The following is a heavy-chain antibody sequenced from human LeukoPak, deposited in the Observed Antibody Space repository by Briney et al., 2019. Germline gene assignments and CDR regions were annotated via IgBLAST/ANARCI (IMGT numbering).Heavy chain of an antibody. CDR2: IYYSGST. Sequence: PSETLSLTCTVSGGSISSYYWSWIRQPPGKGLEWIGYIYYSGSTNYNPSLKSRVTISVDPSKNQFSLKLSSVTAADTAVYYCARDLHYSGSSLYDYWGQGTLVTVSS. CDR3: ARDLHYSGSSLYDY. V-gene: IGHV4-59*01. D-gene: IGHD1-26*01. CDR1: GGSISSYY. J-gene: IGHJ4*02.